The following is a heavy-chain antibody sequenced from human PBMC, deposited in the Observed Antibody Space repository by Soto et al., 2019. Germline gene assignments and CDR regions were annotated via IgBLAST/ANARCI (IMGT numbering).Heavy chain of an antibody. Sequence: ASVKVSCKASGYTFTSYGISWVRQAPGQGLEWMGWISAYNGNTNYAQKLQGRVTMTTDTSTSTAYMELRSLRSEDTAVYYCARAWRQQLVPGIDYYYGMDVWGQGTTVTVSS. CDR2: ISAYNGNT. CDR3: ARAWRQQLVPGIDYYYGMDV. CDR1: GYTFTSYG. J-gene: IGHJ6*02. V-gene: IGHV1-18*01. D-gene: IGHD6-13*01.